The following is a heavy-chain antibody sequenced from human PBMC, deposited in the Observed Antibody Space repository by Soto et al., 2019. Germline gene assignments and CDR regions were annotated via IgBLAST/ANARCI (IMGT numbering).Heavy chain of an antibody. J-gene: IGHJ6*02. Sequence: SETLSLTCAVYGGSFSGYYWTWIRQPPGKGLEWIGEINHSGTINFNPSLKSRLTISLDTSKKHFSLKLSSVTDADTAAYYCARADRTLVTSYSLDVWGQGTTVTVS. CDR2: INHSGTI. D-gene: IGHD2-21*02. CDR1: GGSFSGYY. CDR3: ARADRTLVTSYSLDV. V-gene: IGHV4-34*01.